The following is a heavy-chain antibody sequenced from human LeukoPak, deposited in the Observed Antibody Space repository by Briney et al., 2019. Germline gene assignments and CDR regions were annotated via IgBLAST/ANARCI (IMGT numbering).Heavy chain of an antibody. V-gene: IGHV4-34*01. D-gene: IGHD5-24*01. CDR1: GGSFSGYY. CDR2: INHSGST. J-gene: IGHJ3*02. Sequence: PSETLSLTCAVYGGSFSGYYWSWIRQPPGKGLEWIGEINHSGSTNYNPSLKSRVTISVDTSKNQFSLKLSSVTAADTAVYYCARVPVGDGYNNAFDIWGQGTMVTVSS. CDR3: ARVPVGDGYNNAFDI.